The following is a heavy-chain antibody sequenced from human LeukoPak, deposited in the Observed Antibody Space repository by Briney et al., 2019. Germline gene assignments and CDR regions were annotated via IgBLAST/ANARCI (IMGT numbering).Heavy chain of an antibody. CDR2: IYYSGST. CDR1: GGSISSYY. V-gene: IGHV4-59*08. J-gene: IGHJ4*02. CDR3: AKYFAATGESHLDH. D-gene: IGHD6-13*01. Sequence: KPSETLSLTCTVSGGSISSYYWSWIRQPPGKGLEWIGYIYYSGSTNYNPSLKSRVTISVDTSKNQFSLKLSSVTAADTAVYYCAKYFAATGESHLDHWGQGSLVTVSS.